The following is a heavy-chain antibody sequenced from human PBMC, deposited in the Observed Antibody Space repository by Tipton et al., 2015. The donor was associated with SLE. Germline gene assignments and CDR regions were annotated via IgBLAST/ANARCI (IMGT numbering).Heavy chain of an antibody. CDR3: AREAWGHAFDI. CDR1: GGSISSYY. CDR2: IYYSGST. D-gene: IGHD2-21*01. Sequence: TLSLTCTVSGGSISSYYWSWIRQPPGKGLEWIGYIYYSGSTNYNPSLKSRVTISVDTSKNQFSLKPSSVTAADTAVYYCAREAWGHAFDIWGQGTMVTVSS. V-gene: IGHV4-59*01. J-gene: IGHJ3*02.